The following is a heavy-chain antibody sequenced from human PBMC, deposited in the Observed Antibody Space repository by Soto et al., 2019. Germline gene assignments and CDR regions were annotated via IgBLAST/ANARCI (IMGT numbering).Heavy chain of an antibody. CDR3: ARDRITTRGDAFDL. D-gene: IGHD3-3*01. J-gene: IGHJ3*01. CDR1: GGTFSTYI. V-gene: IGHV1-69*08. Sequence: QVQLVQSGAEVRKPGSSVKVSCKAPGGTFSTYIISWVRQAPGQGLEWMGRIIPIPDITNYALKFQGRVTVTADRSTSTAYMELTSLKSEDTAVYYCARDRITTRGDAFDLWGQGTMVTVSS. CDR2: IIPIPDIT.